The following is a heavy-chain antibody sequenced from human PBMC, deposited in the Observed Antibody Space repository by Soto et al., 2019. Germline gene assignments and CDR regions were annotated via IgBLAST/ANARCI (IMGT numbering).Heavy chain of an antibody. V-gene: IGHV3-30*18. CDR3: AKDRDSSGWFSGYYYGVDV. D-gene: IGHD6-19*01. CDR2: ISYDGSNK. CDR1: GFTFSSYG. J-gene: IGHJ6*02. Sequence: QVQLVESGGGVVQPGRSLRLSCAASGFTFSSYGMHWVRQAPGKGLEWVALISYDGSNKYYADSVKGRFTISRDNSKNTQSLQVSSLRPEDTAVYYCAKDRDSSGWFSGYYYGVDVWGQGAPVTVSS.